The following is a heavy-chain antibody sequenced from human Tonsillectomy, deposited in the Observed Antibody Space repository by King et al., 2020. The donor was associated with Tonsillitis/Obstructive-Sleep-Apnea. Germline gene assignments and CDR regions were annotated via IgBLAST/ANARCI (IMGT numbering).Heavy chain of an antibody. V-gene: IGHV4-34*01. Sequence: VQLQQWGAGLLKPSETLSLNCGVYGGSFTDYYWSWIRQPPGKGLEWIGEINHSGSTNYNPSLESRVAISVDTSKNQFSLKLTSVTAADTALYYCARAPYYGDDYWGQGTLVTVSS. J-gene: IGHJ4*02. CDR2: INHSGST. CDR1: GGSFTDYY. CDR3: ARAPYYGDDY. D-gene: IGHD4-17*01.